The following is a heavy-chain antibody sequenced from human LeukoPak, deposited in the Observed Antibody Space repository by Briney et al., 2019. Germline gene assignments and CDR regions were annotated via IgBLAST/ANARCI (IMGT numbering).Heavy chain of an antibody. V-gene: IGHV4-59*01. CDR1: GVSITSYY. J-gene: IGHJ4*02. CDR3: ARDQYLDY. Sequence: SETLSLTCTVSGVSITSYYWSWIRQPPGKGLDWIGYIYYSGSTNYNPSLKSRVTISVDTSRNQFSLKLSSVTAADTAVYYCARDQYLDYRGQGTLVTVSS. CDR2: IYYSGST.